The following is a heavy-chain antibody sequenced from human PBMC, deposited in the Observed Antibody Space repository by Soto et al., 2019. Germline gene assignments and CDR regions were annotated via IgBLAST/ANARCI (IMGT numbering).Heavy chain of an antibody. J-gene: IGHJ4*02. Sequence: EVQLVESGGGLVQPGGSLRLSCAASGFTFSSYWMHWVRQAPGKGLVWVSRINSDGGXXXYADSVKGRFTISRXNAKXXXXXXXXXXXXXXXXXXXXXXXXXXXXXXXXEDYWGQGTLVTVSS. V-gene: IGHV3-74*01. CDR2: INSDGGXX. CDR1: GFTFSSYW. CDR3: XXXXXXXXXXXXEDY.